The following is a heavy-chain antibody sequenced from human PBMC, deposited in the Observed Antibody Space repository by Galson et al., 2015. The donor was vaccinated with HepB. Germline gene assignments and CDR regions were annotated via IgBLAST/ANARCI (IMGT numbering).Heavy chain of an antibody. J-gene: IGHJ5*02. D-gene: IGHD4-17*01. Sequence: SETLSLTCTVSGGSISSYYRSWIRQPPGKGLEWIGYIYYSGSTNYNPSLKSRVTISVDTSKNQFSLKLSSVTAADTAVYYCARDLVEIGDYPASGGWFDPWGQGTLVTVSS. CDR2: IYYSGST. V-gene: IGHV4-59*01. CDR3: ARDLVEIGDYPASGGWFDP. CDR1: GGSISSYY.